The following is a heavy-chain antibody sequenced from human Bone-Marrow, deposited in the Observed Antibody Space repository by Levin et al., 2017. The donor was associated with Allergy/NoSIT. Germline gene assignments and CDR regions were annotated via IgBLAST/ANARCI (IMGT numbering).Heavy chain of an antibody. D-gene: IGHD6-19*01. CDR2: INYRGST. Sequence: ESLKISCTVSGGSVSSGTYYWSWIRQPPGKGLEWIGYINYRGSTKYNPSLKSRGTISVDTSKSEFSLKLTSVTAADTAVYYCARNRIVVAGGNDYYYGMDVWGQGTTVTVSS. CDR3: ARNRIVVAGGNDYYYGMDV. V-gene: IGHV4-61*01. CDR1: GGSVSSGTYY. J-gene: IGHJ6*02.